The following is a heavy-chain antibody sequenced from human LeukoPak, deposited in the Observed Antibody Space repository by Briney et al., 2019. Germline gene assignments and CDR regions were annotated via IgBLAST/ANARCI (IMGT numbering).Heavy chain of an antibody. V-gene: IGHV3-23*01. J-gene: IGHJ4*02. Sequence: GRSLRLSCAASGCTFDDYGMSWVHQAPGKGLEWVSAISGSGGSTYYADSVKGRFTISRDNSKNTLYLQMNSLRAEDTAVYYCAKDRVVMPPGYFDYWGQGTLVTVSS. CDR2: ISGSGGST. D-gene: IGHD3-3*01. CDR1: GCTFDDYG. CDR3: AKDRVVMPPGYFDY.